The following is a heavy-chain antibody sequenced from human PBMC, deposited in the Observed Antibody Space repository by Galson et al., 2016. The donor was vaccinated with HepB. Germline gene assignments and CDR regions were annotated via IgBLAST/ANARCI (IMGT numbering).Heavy chain of an antibody. J-gene: IGHJ6*01. D-gene: IGHD3-3*01. Sequence: SLRLSCADSGFTFSSYGIHWVRRAPGRGLKWVAVVSHDGTDAFYADSVKGRFTISRDNSKNTVYLQMKSLRAEDTAVYYCAKDSGDNDFWSGHYRGIGFRYYGMDVWGQGTTVTVSS. V-gene: IGHV3-30*18. CDR1: GFTFSSYG. CDR3: AKDSGDNDFWSGHYRGIGFRYYGMDV. CDR2: VSHDGTDA.